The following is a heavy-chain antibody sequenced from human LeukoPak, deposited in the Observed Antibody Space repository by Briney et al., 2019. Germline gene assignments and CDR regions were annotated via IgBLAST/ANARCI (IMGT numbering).Heavy chain of an antibody. D-gene: IGHD6-19*01. CDR3: ARVGSYSSGWYVGF. Sequence: PSETLSLTCTVSGGSISSYYWTWIRQPPGKGLEWIGYIFYSGSTNYSPSLKSRVTISVETSKNQFSLKLNSVTTADTAVYYCARVGSYSSGWYVGFWGQGTLVTVSS. CDR1: GGSISSYY. V-gene: IGHV4-59*01. J-gene: IGHJ4*02. CDR2: IFYSGST.